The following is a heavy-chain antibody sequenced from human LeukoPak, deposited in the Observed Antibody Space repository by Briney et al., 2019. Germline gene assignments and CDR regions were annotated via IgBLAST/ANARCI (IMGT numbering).Heavy chain of an antibody. D-gene: IGHD3-22*01. CDR2: ISSSSSYI. CDR1: GFTFSNFA. J-gene: IGHJ4*02. V-gene: IGHV3-21*01. CDR3: ARDRVDYYDSSGYPDY. Sequence: GGSLRLSCAASGFTFSNFAMSWVRQAPGKGLEWVSSISSSSSYIYYADSVKGRFTISRDNAKNSLYLQMNSLRAEDTAVYYCARDRVDYYDSSGYPDYWGQGTLVTVSS.